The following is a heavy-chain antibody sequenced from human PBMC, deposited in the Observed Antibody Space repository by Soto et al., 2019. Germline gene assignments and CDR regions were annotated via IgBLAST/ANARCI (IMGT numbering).Heavy chain of an antibody. Sequence: PSETLSLTCTVSGGSISGGGSYWNWLRHYPGTGLEWIGYIYYSGTTYYNPSLKGRVTISVDTSKSQFSLKLTSVTAADTAVYYCARVQYYAFDIWGHGTVVTLSS. J-gene: IGHJ3*02. CDR1: GGSISGGGSY. CDR3: ARVQYYAFDI. V-gene: IGHV4-31*03. CDR2: IYYSGTT. D-gene: IGHD3-10*01.